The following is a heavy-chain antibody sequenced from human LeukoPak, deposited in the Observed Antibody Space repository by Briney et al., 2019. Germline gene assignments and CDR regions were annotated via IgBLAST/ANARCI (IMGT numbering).Heavy chain of an antibody. CDR1: GGSISSGGYY. V-gene: IGHV4-31*03. J-gene: IGHJ4*02. CDR3: ARQNPAASGQGLDY. CDR2: IYYSGST. Sequence: SSETLSLTCTVSGGSISSGGYYWSWIRQHPGKGLEWIGYIYYSGSTYYNPSLKSRVTISVDTSKNQFSLKLSSVTAADTAVYYCARQNPAASGQGLDYWGQGTLVTVSS. D-gene: IGHD6-13*01.